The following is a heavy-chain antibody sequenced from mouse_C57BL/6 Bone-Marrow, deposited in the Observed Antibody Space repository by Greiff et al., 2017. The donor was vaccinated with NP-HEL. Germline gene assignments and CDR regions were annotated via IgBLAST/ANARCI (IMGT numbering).Heavy chain of an antibody. CDR3: ARGGGVSSGPFAY. Sequence: EVQLQESGPGLVKPSQSLSLTCSVTGYSITSGYYWNWIRQFPGNKLEWMGYISYDGSNNYNPSLKNRISITRDTSKNQFFLKLNSVTTEDTATYYCARGGGVSSGPFAYWGQGTLVTVSA. D-gene: IGHD3-2*02. CDR2: ISYDGSN. CDR1: GYSITSGYY. J-gene: IGHJ3*01. V-gene: IGHV3-6*01.